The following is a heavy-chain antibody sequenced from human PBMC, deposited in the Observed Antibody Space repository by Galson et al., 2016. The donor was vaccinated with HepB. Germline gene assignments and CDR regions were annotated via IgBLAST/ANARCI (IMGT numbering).Heavy chain of an antibody. CDR1: GFAFSGYA. V-gene: IGHV3-23*01. J-gene: IGHJ1*01. Sequence: SLRLSCAASGFAFSGYAMSWVRQAPGKGLEWVSSISSNVGGTYYTESVKGRFTISRDNSKNTLYLQMNSLRVDDTAVYYCAKDPSAGWYWSEYLQYWGQGTLVIVSS. D-gene: IGHD6-19*01. CDR2: ISSNVGGT. CDR3: AKDPSAGWYWSEYLQY.